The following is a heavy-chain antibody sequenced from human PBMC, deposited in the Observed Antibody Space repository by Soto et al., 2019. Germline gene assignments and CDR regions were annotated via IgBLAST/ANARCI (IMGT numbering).Heavy chain of an antibody. Sequence: SETLSLTCAVYGGSFSGDYYWSWIRQPPGKGLEWIGYIYYSGSTYYNPSLKSRVTISVDTSKNQFSLKLNSVTAADTAVYYCARARLTIFGVVINYFDYWGQGTLVTVSS. V-gene: IGHV4-30-4*01. D-gene: IGHD3-3*01. CDR2: IYYSGST. CDR3: ARARLTIFGVVINYFDY. J-gene: IGHJ4*02. CDR1: GGSFSGDYY.